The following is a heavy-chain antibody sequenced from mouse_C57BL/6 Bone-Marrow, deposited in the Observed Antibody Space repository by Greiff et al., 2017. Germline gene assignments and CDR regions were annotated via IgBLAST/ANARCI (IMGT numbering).Heavy chain of an antibody. Sequence: QVQLQQSGAELAKPGASVKLSCKASGYTFTSYWMPWVKQRPGQGLEWIGYLNPSSGYTKYNQKFKDKATLTADKSSSTAYMQLSSLTYEDSAVYYCAMGARWSYYFDDWGQGTTLTVSS. J-gene: IGHJ2*01. CDR1: GYTFTSYW. V-gene: IGHV1-7*01. D-gene: IGHD1-1*02. CDR2: LNPSSGYT. CDR3: AMGARWSYYFDD.